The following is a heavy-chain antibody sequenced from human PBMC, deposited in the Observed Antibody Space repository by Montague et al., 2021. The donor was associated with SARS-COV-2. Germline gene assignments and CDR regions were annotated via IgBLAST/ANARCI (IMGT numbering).Heavy chain of an antibody. CDR2: IYYSGST. Sequence: SETLSLTCTVSGGSISSSSYYWGWIRQPPGKGLEWIGSIYYSGSTYYNPSLKSRVTISVDTSKNQFSLKLSSVTAADTAVYYCARDGSLRFLILIGPRHYSYGLDVWGQGTTVTVSS. CDR1: GGSISSSSYY. V-gene: IGHV4-39*07. J-gene: IGHJ6*02. CDR3: ARDGSLRFLILIGPRHYSYGLDV. D-gene: IGHD3-9*01.